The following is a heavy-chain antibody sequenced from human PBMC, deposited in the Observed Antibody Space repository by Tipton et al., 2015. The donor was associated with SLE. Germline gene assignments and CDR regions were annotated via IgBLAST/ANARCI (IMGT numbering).Heavy chain of an antibody. V-gene: IGHV4-59*01. CDR1: GGSISSYY. CDR3: ARDLSTATAPRGYFDL. CDR2: IYYSGST. D-gene: IGHD5-12*01. J-gene: IGHJ2*01. Sequence: TLSLTCTVPGGSISSYYWSWIRQPPGKGLEWIGYIYYSGSTNYNPSLKSRVTISVDTSKNQFSLKLSSVTAADTAVYYCARDLSTATAPRGYFDLWGRGTLVTVSS.